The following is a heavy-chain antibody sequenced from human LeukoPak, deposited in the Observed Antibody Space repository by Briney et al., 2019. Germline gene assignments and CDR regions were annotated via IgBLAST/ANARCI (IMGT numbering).Heavy chain of an antibody. CDR2: ISSSYI. J-gene: IGHJ4*02. V-gene: IGHV3-21*01. CDR3: ARDLQGTGSPLDS. CDR1: GFTFSSYS. D-gene: IGHD1-1*01. Sequence: GSLRLSCAASGFTFSSYSMNWVRQAPGKGLEWVSSISSSYIYYADSVKGRFTISRDNAKSSLYLQMNSLRAEDTAVYYCARDLQGTGSPLDSWGQGVLVTVSS.